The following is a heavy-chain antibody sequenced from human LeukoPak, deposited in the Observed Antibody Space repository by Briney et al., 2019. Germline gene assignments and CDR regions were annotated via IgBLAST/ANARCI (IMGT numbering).Heavy chain of an antibody. Sequence: GGSLRLSCAASGFIFKQYVMSWVRQAPGKGLEWVSALSGSGDKTFYADSVRGRFTISRDNSKNTLYLQMNSLRAEDTAVYYCAKDLNYGFDYWGQGTLVTVSS. J-gene: IGHJ4*02. D-gene: IGHD4-11*01. CDR3: AKDLNYGFDY. V-gene: IGHV3-23*01. CDR1: GFIFKQYV. CDR2: LSGSGDKT.